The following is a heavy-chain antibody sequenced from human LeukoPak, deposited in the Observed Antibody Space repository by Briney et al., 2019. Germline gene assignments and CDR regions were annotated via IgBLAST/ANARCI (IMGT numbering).Heavy chain of an antibody. CDR3: AGSPKYSSSWFEYFQH. V-gene: IGHV3-30*01. Sequence: GGSLRLSCAASGFTFSSYAMLWVRQAPGKGLEWVAAISHDGSNKYHADSVKGRFTISRDNSKNTVYLQMNSLRAEDTAVYFCAGSPKYSSSWFEYFQHWGQGTLVTVSS. D-gene: IGHD6-13*01. CDR2: ISHDGSNK. CDR1: GFTFSSYA. J-gene: IGHJ1*01.